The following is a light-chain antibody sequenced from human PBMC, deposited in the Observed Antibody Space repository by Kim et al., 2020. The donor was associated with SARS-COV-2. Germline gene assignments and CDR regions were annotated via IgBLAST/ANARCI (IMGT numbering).Light chain of an antibody. CDR3: SSYIRGSTNYV. V-gene: IGLV2-14*01. J-gene: IGLJ1*01. CDR1: SSDVGVYKF. CDR2: EVS. Sequence: SITISCTGTSSDVGVYKFVSWYQQHPGKAPKLVIYEVSNRPSGVSNRFSGSKSGNTASLTISGLQAEDEADYYCSSYIRGSTNYVFGTGTKVTVL.